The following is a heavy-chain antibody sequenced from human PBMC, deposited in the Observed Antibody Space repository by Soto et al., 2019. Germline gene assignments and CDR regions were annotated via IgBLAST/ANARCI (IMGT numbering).Heavy chain of an antibody. CDR3: ASFAVAGYFDY. V-gene: IGHV1-69*02. J-gene: IGHJ4*02. Sequence: QVQLVQSGAEVKKPGSSVKVSCKASGGTFSSYTISWVRQAPGQGLEWMGRIIPILGIANYAXKFQGRVXXXXXXXXXXXXXXXXXXXXXDTAVYYCASFAVAGYFDYWGQGTLVTVSS. CDR2: IIPILGIA. D-gene: IGHD6-19*01. CDR1: GGTFSSYT.